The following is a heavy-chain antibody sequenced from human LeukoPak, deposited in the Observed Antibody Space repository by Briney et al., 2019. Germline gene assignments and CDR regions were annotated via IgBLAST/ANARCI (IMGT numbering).Heavy chain of an antibody. CDR1: GYTFAGYY. J-gene: IGHJ4*02. CDR3: ARGQNSGYDSYFDY. Sequence: ASVKVSCKASGYTFAGYYMHWVRQAPGQGLEWMGWINPNSGGTNYAQKFQGRVTMTRDTSISTAYMELSRLRSDDTAVYYCARGQNSGYDSYFDYRGQGTLVTVSS. V-gene: IGHV1-2*02. CDR2: INPNSGGT. D-gene: IGHD5-12*01.